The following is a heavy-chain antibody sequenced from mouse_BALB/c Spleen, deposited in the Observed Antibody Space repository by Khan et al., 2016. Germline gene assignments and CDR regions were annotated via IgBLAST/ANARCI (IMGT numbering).Heavy chain of an antibody. CDR3: SRYYCMSYDAMDY. V-gene: IGHV1-9*01. Sequence: QVQLQQSGAELMKPGASVKISCKASGYTFSSYWIEWVKQRPGHGLEWIGEIFPGSGSTNYNEKFKGKATFTADTSSNTAYMQLSSLTSEDSAVYSCSRYYCMSYDAMDYWGQGTSVTVSS. CDR1: GYTFSSYW. J-gene: IGHJ4*01. CDR2: IFPGSGST. D-gene: IGHD1-1*01.